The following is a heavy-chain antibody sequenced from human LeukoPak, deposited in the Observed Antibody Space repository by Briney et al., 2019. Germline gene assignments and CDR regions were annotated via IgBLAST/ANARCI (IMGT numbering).Heavy chain of an antibody. V-gene: IGHV3-21*01. CDR2: ISSSSSYI. CDR3: AREGSTAPFDY. D-gene: IGHD5/OR15-5a*01. J-gene: IGHJ4*02. CDR1: GFTFSSYS. Sequence: GGSLRLSCAASGFTFSSYSMNWVRQAPGKGLEWVSSISSSSSYIYYADSVKGRFTISRDNAKNSLYLQMNSLIAEDTAVYYCAREGSTAPFDYWGQGTLVTVSS.